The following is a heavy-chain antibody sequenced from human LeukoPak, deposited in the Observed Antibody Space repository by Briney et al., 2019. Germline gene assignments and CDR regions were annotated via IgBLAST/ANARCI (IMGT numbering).Heavy chain of an antibody. CDR1: GFTFSSYG. CDR2: IRSKANSYAT. Sequence: GGSLRLSCAASGFTFSSYGMHWVRQAPGKGLEWVGRIRSKANSYATAYAASVKGRFTISRDDSKNTVYLQMNSLKTEDTAVYYCTTATPYIAATGYAFDIWGQGTMVTVSS. CDR3: TTATPYIAATGYAFDI. V-gene: IGHV3-73*01. J-gene: IGHJ3*02. D-gene: IGHD6-6*01.